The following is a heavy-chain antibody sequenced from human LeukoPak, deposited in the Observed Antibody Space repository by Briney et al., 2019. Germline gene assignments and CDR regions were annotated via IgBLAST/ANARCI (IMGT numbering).Heavy chain of an antibody. D-gene: IGHD7-27*01. V-gene: IGHV3-30-3*01. CDR1: GFTFSSYA. CDR2: ISYDGSNK. J-gene: IGHJ4*02. Sequence: PGGSLRLSCAASGFTFSSYAMHWVRQAPGKGLEWVAVISYDGSNKYYADSVKGRFTISRDNSKNTLYLQMNSLRAEDTAVYYCARDVTGGFDYWGQGTLVTVSS. CDR3: ARDVTGGFDY.